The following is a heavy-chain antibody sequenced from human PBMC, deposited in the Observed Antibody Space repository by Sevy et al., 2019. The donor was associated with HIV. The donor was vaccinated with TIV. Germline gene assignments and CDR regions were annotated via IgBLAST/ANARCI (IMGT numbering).Heavy chain of an antibody. CDR3: ARDLEEYCSGGSCTRFDY. J-gene: IGHJ4*02. Sequence: GESLKISCAASGFTFSSYNMNWVRQAPGKGLEWVSSISTSSSYIYYADSVKGRFTISRDNARNSLYLQMNSLRAADTAVYYCARDLEEYCSGGSCTRFDYWGQGTLVTVSS. CDR1: GFTFSSYN. D-gene: IGHD2-15*01. V-gene: IGHV3-21*06. CDR2: ISTSSSYI.